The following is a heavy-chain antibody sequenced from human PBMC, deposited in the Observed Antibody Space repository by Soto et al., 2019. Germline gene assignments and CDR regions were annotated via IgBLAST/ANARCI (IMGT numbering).Heavy chain of an antibody. CDR2: IYYSGST. CDR1: GGSISSGDYY. V-gene: IGHV4-30-4*01. J-gene: IGHJ6*02. Sequence: QVQLQESGPGLVKPSQTLSLTCTVSGGSISSGDYYWSWIRQPPGKGLEWIGYIYYSGSTYYNPSLKSRVTISVDTSTNPFSLKQSSVTAADTAVYYCAREVKILLWLNYGGMDVWGHGTTVTVSS. CDR3: AREVKILLWLNYGGMDV. D-gene: IGHD3-10*01.